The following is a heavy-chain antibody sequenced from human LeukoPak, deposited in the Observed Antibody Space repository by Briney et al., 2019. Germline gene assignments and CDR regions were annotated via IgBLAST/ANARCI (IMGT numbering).Heavy chain of an antibody. CDR1: GYTFTGYY. D-gene: IGHD3-22*01. V-gene: IGHV1-2*06. CDR2: INPNSGGT. Sequence: ASVKVSCKASGYTFTGYYMQWVRQAPGQGLEWMGRINPNSGGTNYAQKFQGRVTMTRDTSISTAYMELSRLRSDDTAVYYCARPLIKYYYDSSGRDAFDIWGQGTMVTVSS. CDR3: ARPLIKYYYDSSGRDAFDI. J-gene: IGHJ3*02.